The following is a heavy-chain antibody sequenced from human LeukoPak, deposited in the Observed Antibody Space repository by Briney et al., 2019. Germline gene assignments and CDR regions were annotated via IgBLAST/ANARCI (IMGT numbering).Heavy chain of an antibody. V-gene: IGHV4-31*03. CDR1: GDSTSGGSYY. CDR2: IHYSGRST. J-gene: IGHJ3*02. Sequence: TLSLTCPVSGDSTSGGSYYWSWIRQHPGKSLEWIGYIHYSGRSTFYNPSLQSRLTISIDTSKNHFSLNLTSATAADTAVYFCARDVRGVAGAFQIWGQGTLVTVSS. D-gene: IGHD3-10*02. CDR3: ARDVRGVAGAFQI.